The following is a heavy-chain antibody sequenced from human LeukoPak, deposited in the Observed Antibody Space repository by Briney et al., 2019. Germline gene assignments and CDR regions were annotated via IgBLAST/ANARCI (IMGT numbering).Heavy chain of an antibody. CDR3: ARGYIVGVPWGDNWFDP. CDR1: GGTFSSYA. J-gene: IGHJ5*02. CDR2: IIPIFGTA. Sequence: ASVKVSCRASGGTFSSYAISWVRQAPGQGLEWMGGIIPIFGTANYAQKFQGRVTITADESTSTAYMELSCLRSEDTAVYYCARGYIVGVPWGDNWFDPWGQGTLVTVSS. D-gene: IGHD1-26*01. V-gene: IGHV1-69*13.